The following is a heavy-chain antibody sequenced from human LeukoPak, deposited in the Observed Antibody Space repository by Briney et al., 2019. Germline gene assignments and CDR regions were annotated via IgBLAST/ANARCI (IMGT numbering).Heavy chain of an antibody. V-gene: IGHV3-21*01. CDR1: GFTFSSYE. CDR3: ASGSGYSGYDCIDY. Sequence: GGSLRLSCAASGFTFSSYEMNWVRQAPGKGLEWVSSISSSSSYTYYAGSLKGRFTISRDNARNSLLLQMNGLRAEDTAVYYCASGSGYSGYDCIDYWGQGTLVTVSS. CDR2: ISSSSSYT. D-gene: IGHD5-12*01. J-gene: IGHJ4*02.